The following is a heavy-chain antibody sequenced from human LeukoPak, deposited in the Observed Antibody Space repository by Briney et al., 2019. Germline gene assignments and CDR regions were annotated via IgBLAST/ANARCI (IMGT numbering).Heavy chain of an antibody. CDR1: GFTFSSYG. Sequence: PGRSLRLSCAASGFTFSSYGMHWVRQAPGKGLEWVAVIWYDGSNKYYADSVKGRFTISRDNAKNSLYLQMNSLRAEDTAVYYCARDRGWQLGDAFDIWGQGTMVTVSS. CDR3: ARDRGWQLGDAFDI. V-gene: IGHV3-33*01. J-gene: IGHJ3*02. D-gene: IGHD6-6*01. CDR2: IWYDGSNK.